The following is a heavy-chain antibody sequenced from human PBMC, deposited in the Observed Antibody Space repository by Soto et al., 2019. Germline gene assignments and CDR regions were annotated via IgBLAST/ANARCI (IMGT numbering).Heavy chain of an antibody. D-gene: IGHD2-2*01. CDR3: ARVEEYQRQYYYYGMDV. CDR2: IIPIFGTA. CDR1: GGTFSSYA. J-gene: IGHJ6*02. V-gene: IGHV1-69*12. Sequence: QVQLVQSGAEVKKPGSSVKVSCKASGGTFSSYAISWVRQAPGQGLEWMGGIIPIFGTANYAQKFQGRVTITAXXSXSXVYMELSSLRSEDTAVYYCARVEEYQRQYYYYGMDVWGQGTTVTVSS.